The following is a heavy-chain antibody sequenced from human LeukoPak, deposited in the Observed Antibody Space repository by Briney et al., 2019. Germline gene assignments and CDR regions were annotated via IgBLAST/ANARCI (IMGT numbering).Heavy chain of an antibody. Sequence: GGSLRLSCTASGFTFTSYAMTWVRQAPGKGLEWVSGISGSGGHTYNADSVEGRFTISRDNAKNTLYLQMNSLRAEDTAVYYCARESGIAAALDLWGQGTLVTVSS. CDR2: ISGSGGHT. D-gene: IGHD6-13*01. V-gene: IGHV3-23*01. CDR1: GFTFTSYA. J-gene: IGHJ5*02. CDR3: ARESGIAAALDL.